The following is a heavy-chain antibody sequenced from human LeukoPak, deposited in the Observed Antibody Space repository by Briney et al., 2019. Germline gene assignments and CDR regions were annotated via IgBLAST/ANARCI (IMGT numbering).Heavy chain of an antibody. Sequence: PGGSLRLSCAASGFTFSSYAMHWVRQAPGKGLEYVSAISCNGGSTYYANSVKGRFTISRDDSKNTLYLQMGSLRAEDMAVYYCARADLSYDSSGYTDYWGQGTLVTVSS. CDR1: GFTFSSYA. D-gene: IGHD3-22*01. CDR3: ARADLSYDSSGYTDY. V-gene: IGHV3-64*01. CDR2: ISCNGGST. J-gene: IGHJ4*02.